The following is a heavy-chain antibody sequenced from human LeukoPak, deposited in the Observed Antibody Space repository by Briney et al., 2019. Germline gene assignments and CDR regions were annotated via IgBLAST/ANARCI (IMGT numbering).Heavy chain of an antibody. Sequence: SETLSLTCTVSGGSISSYYWSWIRHPPAKGMEWVGYGYNSWSSNYNPSLNSRVTISEDTSKNHFALKLSSVTTADTAVYYCASTYYYDTSALLPFGYWGQGTLVTVSS. D-gene: IGHD3-22*01. CDR3: ASTYYYDTSALLPFGY. CDR2: GYNSWSS. CDR1: GGSISSYY. J-gene: IGHJ4*02. V-gene: IGHV4-59*13.